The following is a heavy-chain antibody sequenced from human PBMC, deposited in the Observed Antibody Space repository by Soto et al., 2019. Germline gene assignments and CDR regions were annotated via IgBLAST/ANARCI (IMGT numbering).Heavy chain of an antibody. CDR1: GGSFSGYY. D-gene: IGHD3-10*01. CDR3: ARGRGDY. J-gene: IGHJ4*02. CDR2: INHSGST. Sequence: PSETLSLTCAVYGGSFSGYYWSWIRQPPGQGLEWIGEINHSGSTNYNPSLKSRVTISVDTSKNQLSLKLSSVTAADTAVYYCARGRGDYWGQGTLVTVSS. V-gene: IGHV4-34*01.